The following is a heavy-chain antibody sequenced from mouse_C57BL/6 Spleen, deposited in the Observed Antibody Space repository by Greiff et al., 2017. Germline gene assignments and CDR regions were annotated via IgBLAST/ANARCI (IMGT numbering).Heavy chain of an antibody. CDR3: ARLKDY. CDR2: IYPGDGDT. Sequence: LQESGPELVKPGASVKISCKASGYAFSSSWMNWVKQRPGKGLEWIGRIYPGDGDTNYNGKFKGKATLTADKSSSTAYMQLSSLTSEDSAVYFCARLKDYWGQGTTLTVSS. D-gene: IGHD1-3*01. V-gene: IGHV1-82*01. J-gene: IGHJ2*01. CDR1: GYAFSSSW.